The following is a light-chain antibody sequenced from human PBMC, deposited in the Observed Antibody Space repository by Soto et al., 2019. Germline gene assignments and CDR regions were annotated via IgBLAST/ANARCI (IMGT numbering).Light chain of an antibody. CDR2: RAS. CDR1: QSVNRN. V-gene: IGKV3-11*01. Sequence: EIVLAQSPATLSVSPLERAILXRRASQSVNRNLVWYQQKPGQAPRLLIYRASNRATGIPARFSGSGSGTDFTLTISSLESEDFAFYYCHQSSDWPITFGQGTRLEI. J-gene: IGKJ5*01. CDR3: HQSSDWPIT.